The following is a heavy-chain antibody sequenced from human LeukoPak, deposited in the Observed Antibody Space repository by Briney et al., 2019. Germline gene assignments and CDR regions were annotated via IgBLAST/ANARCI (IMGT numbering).Heavy chain of an antibody. CDR2: ISSSGNTI. J-gene: IGHJ4*02. CDR3: ARDPYSSSSGSGDY. Sequence: GGSLRLSCAASEFTFTSYELNWVRQAPGKGLEWVSYISSSGNTISYADSVKGRFTISRDNAKNSLYLQVISLRAEDTAVYYCARDPYSSSSGSGDYWGQGTLVTVSS. V-gene: IGHV3-48*03. CDR1: EFTFTSYE. D-gene: IGHD6-13*01.